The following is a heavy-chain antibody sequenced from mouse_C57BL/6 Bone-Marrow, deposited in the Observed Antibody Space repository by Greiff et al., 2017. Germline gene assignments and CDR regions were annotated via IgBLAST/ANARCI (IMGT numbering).Heavy chain of an antibody. CDR3: ARRDYSYARDY. J-gene: IGHJ4*01. Sequence: DVHLVESGGDLVKPGGSLKLSCAASGFTFSSYGMSWVRQTPDKRLEWVATISSGGSYTYYPDSVKGRFTISRDNAKNTLYLQMSSLKSEDTAMYYCARRDYSYARDYWGQGTSVTVSS. D-gene: IGHD1-1*01. CDR1: GFTFSSYG. V-gene: IGHV5-6*01. CDR2: ISSGGSYT.